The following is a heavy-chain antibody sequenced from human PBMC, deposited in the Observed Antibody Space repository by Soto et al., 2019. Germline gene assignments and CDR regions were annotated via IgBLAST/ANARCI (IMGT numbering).Heavy chain of an antibody. Sequence: GSGPTLVNPTQTLTLTCTFSGFSLSTTEVGVGWIRQPPGRALEWLALIYWDDDKRYSPSLKSRLTITKDTSKNQVVLTMTNMDPVDTATYYRAHLPGIAAADFWGQGTLVTVSS. D-gene: IGHD6-13*01. CDR3: AHLPGIAAADF. CDR1: GFSLSTTEVG. CDR2: IYWDDDK. V-gene: IGHV2-5*02. J-gene: IGHJ4*02.